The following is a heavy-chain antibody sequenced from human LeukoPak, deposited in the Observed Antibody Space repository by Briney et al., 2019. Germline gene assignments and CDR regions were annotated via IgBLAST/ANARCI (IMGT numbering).Heavy chain of an antibody. J-gene: IGHJ4*02. V-gene: IGHV3-64*01. Sequence: GGSLRLSCSGAGFTFSRHAMHWVRQTPGKGLESVSAISSNGGSTYCANSVKGRFTISRDNSKNTLYLQMGSLRAEDMAVYYCAREYYGGYVDYWGQGTLVTVSS. CDR2: ISSNGGST. D-gene: IGHD3-10*01. CDR3: AREYYGGYVDY. CDR1: GFTFSRHA.